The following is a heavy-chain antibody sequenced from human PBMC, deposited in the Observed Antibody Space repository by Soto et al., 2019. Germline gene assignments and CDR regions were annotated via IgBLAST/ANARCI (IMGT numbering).Heavy chain of an antibody. V-gene: IGHV4-59*08. Sequence: QVQLQESGPGLVKPSETLSLTCTVSGASINDYFWSWVRQPPGKGLEWIGYIYHSGSTNYNPSLKGXXTXSXXTSKSPFCLNLSSVTAADTAVYYCVRHHGWWLPQDWGQGILVTVSS. CDR1: GASINDYF. J-gene: IGHJ4*02. D-gene: IGHD2-15*01. CDR2: IYHSGST. CDR3: VRHHGWWLPQD.